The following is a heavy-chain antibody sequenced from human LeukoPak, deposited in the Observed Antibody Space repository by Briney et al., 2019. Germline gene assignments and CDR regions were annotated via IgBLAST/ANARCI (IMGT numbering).Heavy chain of an antibody. V-gene: IGHV3-9*01. CDR2: ITWNSGSI. J-gene: IGHJ3*02. CDR1: GFTFDDYA. Sequence: GRSLRLSCAASGFTFDDYAVHWVRQAPGKGLEWVSGITWNSGSIAYADSVKGRFTISRDNAKNSLYLQMNSLRVEDTALYYCAKGVRITMVRGAFDIWGQGTMVTVSS. CDR3: AKGVRITMVRGAFDI. D-gene: IGHD3-10*01.